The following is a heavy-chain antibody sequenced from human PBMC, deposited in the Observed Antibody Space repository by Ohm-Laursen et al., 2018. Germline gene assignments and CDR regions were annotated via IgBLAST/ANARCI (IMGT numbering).Heavy chain of an antibody. V-gene: IGHV3-7*01. CDR1: GFTFSSYA. J-gene: IGHJ4*02. CDR3: ARDLFHDSSGY. CDR2: IKQDGSEK. D-gene: IGHD3-22*01. Sequence: SLRLSCAASGFTFSSYAMNWVRQAPGKGLEWVANIKQDGSEKYYVDSVKGRFTISRDNAKNSLYLQMNSLRAEDTAVYYCARDLFHDSSGYWGQGTLVTVSS.